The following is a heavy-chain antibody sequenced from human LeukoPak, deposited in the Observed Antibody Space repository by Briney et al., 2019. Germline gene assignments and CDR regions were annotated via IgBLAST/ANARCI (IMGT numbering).Heavy chain of an antibody. D-gene: IGHD4-17*01. CDR3: ARDRYGYYFDY. CDR2: IYHSGST. CDR1: GDSISSNNW. Sequence: PSGTLSLTCAVSGDSISSNNWWSWVRQPPGKGLEWIAEIYHSGSTNYNPSLESRITLSVDKSNNQFSLNLRSVTAADTAVYYCARDRYGYYFDYWGQGTLVTVSS. V-gene: IGHV4-4*02. J-gene: IGHJ4*02.